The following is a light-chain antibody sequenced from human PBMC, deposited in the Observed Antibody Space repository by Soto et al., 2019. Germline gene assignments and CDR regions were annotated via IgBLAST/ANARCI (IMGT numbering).Light chain of an antibody. CDR3: ETGDSNTHV. Sequence: QPVLTQSSSASASLESSVKLTCTLSSGHSSFSIAWHQQQPGKAPRYLMIVESSGSYNKGSGVPDRFSGSSSGADRYLTISNLQSEDEADYYCETGDSNTHVFGTGTKLTVL. J-gene: IGLJ1*01. CDR2: VESSGSY. CDR1: SGHSSFS. V-gene: IGLV4-60*03.